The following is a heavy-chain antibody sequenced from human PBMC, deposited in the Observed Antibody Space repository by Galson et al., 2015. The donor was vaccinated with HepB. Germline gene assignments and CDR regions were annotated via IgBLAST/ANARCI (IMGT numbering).Heavy chain of an antibody. V-gene: IGHV3-30*18. CDR2: TSYDGNNE. CDR1: GFVFSTYG. D-gene: IGHD3-3*01. J-gene: IGHJ6*02. Sequence: SLRLSCAASGFVFSTYGMQWVRQAPGKGLEWVAVTSYDGNNEYYIDSVKGRFTISRDNSKNTLCLQMNGLRAEDTAVYYCAKDRSYNFWGGYRPLGYGMDVWGQGTAVTVSS. CDR3: AKDRSYNFWGGYRPLGYGMDV.